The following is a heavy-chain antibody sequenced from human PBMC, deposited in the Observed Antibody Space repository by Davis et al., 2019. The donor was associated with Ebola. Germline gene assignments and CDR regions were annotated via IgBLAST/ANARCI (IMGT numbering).Heavy chain of an antibody. D-gene: IGHD7-27*01. CDR2: IYYSGST. V-gene: IGHV4-39*01. J-gene: IGHJ4*02. CDR1: GVYLGSSGYY. Sequence: PSETLSLTCNASGVYLGSSGYYWGFVRQPPGKGLEWIGNIYYSGSTKYNPSLQGRVTMSIDTPRDQFALRLHSVTAADTAVYYCARIRGTGDRRGEDHWGQGILVTVSP. CDR3: ARIRGTGDRRGEDH.